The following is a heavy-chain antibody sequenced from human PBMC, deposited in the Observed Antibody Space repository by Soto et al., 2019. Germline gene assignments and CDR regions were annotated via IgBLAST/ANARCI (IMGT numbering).Heavy chain of an antibody. CDR2: IYYSGST. V-gene: IGHV4-31*03. CDR1: GGSISSGGYY. Sequence: QTLSLTCTVSGGSISSGGYYWSWIRQQPGKGLEWIGYIYYSGSTYYNPSLKSRVTISVDTSKNQFSLKLSSVTAADTAVYYCARLDSSGWYGSAFDIWGQGTMVTVSS. CDR3: ARLDSSGWYGSAFDI. D-gene: IGHD6-19*01. J-gene: IGHJ3*02.